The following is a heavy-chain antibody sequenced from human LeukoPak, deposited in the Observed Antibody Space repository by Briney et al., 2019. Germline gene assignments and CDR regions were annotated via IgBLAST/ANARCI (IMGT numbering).Heavy chain of an antibody. CDR1: GGSISSSSYY. J-gene: IGHJ4*02. V-gene: IGHV4-39*07. CDR2: IYYSGST. Sequence: PSETLSLTCTVSGGSISSSSYYWGWIRQPPGKGLEWIGSIYYSGSTYYNPSLKSRVTISVDTSKNQFSLKLSSVTAADTAVYYCARVGGRVTMVRGPRYFDYWGQGTLVTVSS. CDR3: ARVGGRVTMVRGPRYFDY. D-gene: IGHD3-10*01.